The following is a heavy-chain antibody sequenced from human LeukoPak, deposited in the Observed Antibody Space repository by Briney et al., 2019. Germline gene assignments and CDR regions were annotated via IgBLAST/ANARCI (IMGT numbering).Heavy chain of an antibody. V-gene: IGHV3-23*01. Sequence: PGGSLRLSCAASGSTFSTSWMTWVRQAPGKGLEWVSAISGSGGSTYYADSVKGRFTISRDNSKNTLYLQMNSLRAEDTAVYYCAKAPLSGSYFDYWGQGTLVTVSS. CDR2: ISGSGGST. CDR3: AKAPLSGSYFDY. J-gene: IGHJ4*02. CDR1: GSTFSTSW. D-gene: IGHD1-26*01.